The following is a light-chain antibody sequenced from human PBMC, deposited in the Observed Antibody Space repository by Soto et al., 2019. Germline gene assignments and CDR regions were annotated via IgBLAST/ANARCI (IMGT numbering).Light chain of an antibody. CDR3: QQYNSYSST. Sequence: DIQMTQSPSTLSASVGDRVTITCRASQSIGNWLAWYQQKPGKAPKLLIYDASSLESGVPSRFSGSASVTEFTLTISSLQPDDFATYYSQQYNSYSSTFGHGTKVEVK. J-gene: IGKJ1*01. CDR2: DAS. CDR1: QSIGNW. V-gene: IGKV1-5*01.